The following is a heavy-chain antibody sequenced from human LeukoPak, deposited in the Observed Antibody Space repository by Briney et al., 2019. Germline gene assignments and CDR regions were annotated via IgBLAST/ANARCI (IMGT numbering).Heavy chain of an antibody. Sequence: VRQXSGKGLXXXXXIXSKANSYATAYAASVEGRFTISRDDSKNTAYLQMNSLKTEDTAVYYCTTACYDYVWGSYRYTEAWGQGTLVTVSS. V-gene: IGHV3-73*01. J-gene: IGHJ4*02. D-gene: IGHD3-16*02. CDR3: TTACYDYVWGSYRYTEA. CDR2: IXSKANSYAT.